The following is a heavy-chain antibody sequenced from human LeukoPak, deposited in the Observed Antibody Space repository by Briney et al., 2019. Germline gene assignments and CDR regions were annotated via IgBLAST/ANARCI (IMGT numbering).Heavy chain of an antibody. J-gene: IGHJ4*02. V-gene: IGHV1-18*01. CDR2: NSAYNGNT. D-gene: IGHD2-2*01. CDR3: ARDLDAVVVVPAAHLDY. Sequence: ASVKVSCKASGYTFTSFGISWVRQAPGQGLEWMGWNSAYNGNTNYAQELQGRVTMTTDTSTTTAYMELRSLRSDDTAVYYCARDLDAVVVVPAAHLDYWGQGTLVTVSS. CDR1: GYTFTSFG.